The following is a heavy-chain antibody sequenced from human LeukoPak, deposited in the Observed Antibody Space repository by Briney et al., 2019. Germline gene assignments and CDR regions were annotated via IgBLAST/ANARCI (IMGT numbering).Heavy chain of an antibody. D-gene: IGHD4-17*01. J-gene: IGHJ4*02. V-gene: IGHV3-23*01. CDR2: LSGSGGST. CDR1: GFPFSSYA. CDR3: AKDLNYGFDY. Sequence: GSLRLSFAASGFPFSSYAMSWVRPAPGKGLEWVSALSGSGGSTYYVDSVKGRFTISRDNSKNTLYLQMNSLRAEDTAVYYCAKDLNYGFDYWGQGTLVTVSS.